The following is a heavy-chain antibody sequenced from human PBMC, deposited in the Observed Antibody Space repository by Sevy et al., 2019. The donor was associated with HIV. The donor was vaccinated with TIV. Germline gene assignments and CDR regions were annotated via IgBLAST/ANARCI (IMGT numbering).Heavy chain of an antibody. J-gene: IGHJ4*02. CDR1: GGTFSSYA. D-gene: IGHD3-22*01. V-gene: IGHV1-69*13. Sequence: ASVKVSCKASGGTFSSYAISWVRQAPGQGLEWMGGIIPIFGTANYAQKFQGRVTITADESTSTAYMELSSLRSEDTAVYYCARDSHYYDSSGPRGDWWGQGTLVTVSS. CDR3: ARDSHYYDSSGPRGDW. CDR2: IIPIFGTA.